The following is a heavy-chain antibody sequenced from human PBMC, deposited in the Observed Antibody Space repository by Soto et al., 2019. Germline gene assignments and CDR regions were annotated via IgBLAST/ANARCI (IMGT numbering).Heavy chain of an antibody. CDR1: GVSISSTTW. CDR2: IYHTGSA. Sequence: SETLSLTCAVSGVSISSTTWWSWVRQSPGKGLEWIGDIYHTGSASYNPSLRGRLTISLDKSKNHFSLTLRSMTAADTAIYYCAKPDSSFPNYNYYGLDVWGPGTTVTVSS. CDR3: AKPDSSFPNYNYYGLDV. J-gene: IGHJ6*02. D-gene: IGHD4-4*01. V-gene: IGHV4-4*02.